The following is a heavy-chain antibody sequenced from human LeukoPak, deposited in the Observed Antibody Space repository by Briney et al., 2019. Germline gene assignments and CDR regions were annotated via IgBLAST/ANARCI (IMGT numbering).Heavy chain of an antibody. V-gene: IGHV3-30*04. J-gene: IGHJ4*02. D-gene: IGHD3-16*02. Sequence: GGSLRLSCAASGFTFSSYAMHWVRQAPGKGLEWVAAISYDGSNKYYADSVKGRFTISRDNSKNTLYLQMNSLRAEDTAVYYCARDRRMITFGGVIVWGQGTLVTVSS. CDR2: ISYDGSNK. CDR3: ARDRRMITFGGVIV. CDR1: GFTFSSYA.